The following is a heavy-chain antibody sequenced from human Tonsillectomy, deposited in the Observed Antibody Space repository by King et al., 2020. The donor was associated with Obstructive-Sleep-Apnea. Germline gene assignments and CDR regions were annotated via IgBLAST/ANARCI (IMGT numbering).Heavy chain of an antibody. CDR2: INYSGST. CDR1: GGSISSYY. V-gene: IGHV4-59*08. J-gene: IGHJ3*01. Sequence: LQLQESGPGLVKPSETLSLTCTVSGGSISSYYWSWIRQPPGKGLEWIGYINYSGSTNYKPSLKSRVTISVDTSNNQFSLKLSSVTAADTAVYYCAGLNGGGWGQGTMVTVSS. D-gene: IGHD2-8*01. CDR3: AGLNGGG.